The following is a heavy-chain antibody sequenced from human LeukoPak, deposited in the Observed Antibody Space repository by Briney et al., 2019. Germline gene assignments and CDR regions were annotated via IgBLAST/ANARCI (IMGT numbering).Heavy chain of an antibody. V-gene: IGHV3-66*01. D-gene: IGHD3-10*01. CDR1: GFTVSGNY. CDR2: IHRGGDT. CDR3: ARDPGYGLGVDYGDY. J-gene: IGHJ4*02. Sequence: GGSLRLSCAASGFTVSGNYMSWVRQAPGKGLEWLSVIHRGGDTYYADSVKGRFTISRDSSKNTVFLQMDSLRAEDTAVYYCARDPGYGLGVDYGDYWGQGTLVTVSS.